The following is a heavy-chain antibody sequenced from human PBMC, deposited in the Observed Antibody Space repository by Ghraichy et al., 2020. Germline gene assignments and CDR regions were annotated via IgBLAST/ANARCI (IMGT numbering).Heavy chain of an antibody. D-gene: IGHD4-23*01. CDR1: GFTFSSYA. CDR3: AKDQPDYGGNSGWAPLNDAFDI. V-gene: IGHV3-23*01. Sequence: GESLNISCAASGFTFSSYAMSWVRQAPGKGLEWVSAISGSGGSTYYADSVKGRFTISRDNSKNTLYLQMNSLRAEDTAVYYCAKDQPDYGGNSGWAPLNDAFDIWGQGTMVTVSS. CDR2: ISGSGGST. J-gene: IGHJ3*02.